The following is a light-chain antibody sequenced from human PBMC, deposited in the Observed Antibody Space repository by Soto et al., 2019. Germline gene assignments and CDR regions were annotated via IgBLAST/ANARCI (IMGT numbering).Light chain of an antibody. CDR1: QNIRTF. J-gene: IGKJ4*01. CDR3: QQTRSYPST. CDR2: TAS. Sequence: DIQMTQSPSSLSASVGDRITITCRASQNIRTFLNWYQQKPGKAPKLLVYTASILQSGVSSRFSGSGSGTDFTLTISSLQAEDFATYYCQQTRSYPSTFGGGTKVDIK. V-gene: IGKV1-39*01.